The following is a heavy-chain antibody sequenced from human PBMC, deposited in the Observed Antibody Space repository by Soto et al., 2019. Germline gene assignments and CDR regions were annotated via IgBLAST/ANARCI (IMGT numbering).Heavy chain of an antibody. CDR3: AKVGSYGYYFDY. V-gene: IGHV3-23*01. CDR1: GFTFSSYA. Sequence: GGSLRLSCAASGFTFSSYAMNWVRQAPGKGLEWVSGLSGGDGRTYYADSVKGRFTISRDNSKNTLYLQVNSLRAEDTAVYYCAKVGSYGYYFDYWGQGTLVTVSS. D-gene: IGHD2-15*01. CDR2: LSGGDGRT. J-gene: IGHJ4*02.